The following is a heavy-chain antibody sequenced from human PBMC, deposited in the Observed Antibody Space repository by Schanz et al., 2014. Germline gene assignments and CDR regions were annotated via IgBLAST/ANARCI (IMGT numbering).Heavy chain of an antibody. CDR1: GFTFRSYA. D-gene: IGHD3-22*01. J-gene: IGHJ6*02. Sequence: EVQVVESGGSLVQPGGSLRLSCAASGFTFRSYAMSWVRQAPGKGLEWVSAISGSGGSTYYANSVKGRFTISSDNPKNTLYMQMNSLRAEDTAVYYCAKILYDSSGYYLPYYGMDVWGQGTTVIVSS. CDR3: AKILYDSSGYYLPYYGMDV. V-gene: IGHV3-23*04. CDR2: ISGSGGST.